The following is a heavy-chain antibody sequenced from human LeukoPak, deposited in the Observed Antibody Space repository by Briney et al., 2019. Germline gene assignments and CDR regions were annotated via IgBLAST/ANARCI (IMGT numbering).Heavy chain of an antibody. J-gene: IGHJ4*02. CDR3: ARAPFRYSSGWYTFGY. V-gene: IGHV4-59*01. CDR2: IYYSGST. D-gene: IGHD6-19*01. Sequence: SETLSLTCTVSGGSISSYYWSWIRQPPGKGLEWIGYIYYSGSTNYNPSLKSRVTISVDTSKNQFSLKLSSVTAADTAVYYCARAPFRYSSGWYTFGYWGQGSLVTVSS. CDR1: GGSISSYY.